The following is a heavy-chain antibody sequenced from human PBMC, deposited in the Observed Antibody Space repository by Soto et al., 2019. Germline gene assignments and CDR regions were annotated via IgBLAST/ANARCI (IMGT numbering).Heavy chain of an antibody. Sequence: EVQLVESGGGLVKPGGSLRLSCAASGFTFSNAWMNWVRQAPGKGLELVGRIKSKTDGGTTDYAAPVKGRFTISRDDAHDPLYPPKTGLTAELAAGYYWTKDDGGYKSLGYWGQGNRVTVSA. D-gene: IGHD4-17*01. J-gene: IGHJ4*02. CDR2: IKSKTDGGTT. CDR1: GFTFSNAW. V-gene: IGHV3-15*07. CDR3: TKDDGGYKSLGY.